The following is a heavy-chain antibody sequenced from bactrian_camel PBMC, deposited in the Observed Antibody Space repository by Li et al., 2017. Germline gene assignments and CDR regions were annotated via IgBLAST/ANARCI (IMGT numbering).Heavy chain of an antibody. CDR3: TASSDY. CDR2: VKSIDTTT. CDR1: RFTFGSYC. V-gene: IGHV3S40*01. J-gene: IGHJ4*01. Sequence: VQLVESGGGSVQAGGSLRLSCVASRFTFGSYCMGWFRQFPGKGLEWVARVKSIDTTTVYADSVKGRFAISRDNAKNTVSLEMNKLTPEDSARYYCTASSDYWGQGTQVTVS.